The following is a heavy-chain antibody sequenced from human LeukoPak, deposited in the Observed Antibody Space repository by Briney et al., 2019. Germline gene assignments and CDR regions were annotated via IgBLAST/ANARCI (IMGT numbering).Heavy chain of an antibody. Sequence: GGSLRLSCAASGFTLSNYAMSWVRQAPGKGLEWVSTIRGSDDRTYYTDSVKGRFTISRDNSKNTLYLQMNSLRAEDTAVYYCARGYCGGDCPVDYWGQGTLVTVSS. D-gene: IGHD2-21*02. V-gene: IGHV3-23*01. J-gene: IGHJ4*02. CDR3: ARGYCGGDCPVDY. CDR1: GFTLSNYA. CDR2: IRGSDDRT.